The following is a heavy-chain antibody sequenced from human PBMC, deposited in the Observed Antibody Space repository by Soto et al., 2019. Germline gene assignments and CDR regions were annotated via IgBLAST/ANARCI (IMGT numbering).Heavy chain of an antibody. V-gene: IGHV3-33*01. Sequence: QVQLLDSGGGVVRPGTSLRLSCAASGFSFSTYGMHWVRQAPGNGLEWVAVVWSNGVNNYYADSVRGRFTISRDNSKNSLSLQMNSLKAEDTAVYYCVRERGPFDAFDIRGQGTMVTVYS. J-gene: IGHJ3*02. CDR1: GFSFSTYG. CDR2: VWSNGVNN. CDR3: VRERGPFDAFDI.